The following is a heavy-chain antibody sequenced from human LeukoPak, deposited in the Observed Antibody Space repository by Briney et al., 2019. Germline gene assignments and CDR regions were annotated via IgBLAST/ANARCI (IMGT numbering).Heavy chain of an antibody. Sequence: GGSLRLSCAASGFTFSSYAMSWVRQAPGKGLEWVSAISGSGGSTYYADSVKGRFTISRDNSKNTLYLQMNSLRAEDTAVYYCAKDRDWASSVGTDFEYWGQGTLVTVSS. J-gene: IGHJ4*02. V-gene: IGHV3-23*01. CDR1: GFTFSSYA. CDR3: AKDRDWASSVGTDFEY. CDR2: ISGSGGST. D-gene: IGHD3-9*01.